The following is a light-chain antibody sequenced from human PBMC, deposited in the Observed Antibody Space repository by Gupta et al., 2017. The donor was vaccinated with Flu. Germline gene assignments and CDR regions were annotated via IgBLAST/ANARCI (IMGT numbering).Light chain of an antibody. V-gene: IGKV1-39*01. CDR3: QQGDSVPWT. CDR1: QSSGNY. Sequence: DVQMTQSPSSLSASVGDRVTISCRASQSSGNYLNWYQQKVGEAPRLLIYLASRLQTGVPSRFSGRGSGTDFNLTISRRQIEDFAIYYCQQGDSVPWTFGQGTEVDMK. J-gene: IGKJ1*01. CDR2: LAS.